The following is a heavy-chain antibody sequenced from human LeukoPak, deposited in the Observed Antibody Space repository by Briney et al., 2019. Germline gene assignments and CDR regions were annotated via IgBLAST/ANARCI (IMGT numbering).Heavy chain of an antibody. CDR1: GFTFSSYE. J-gene: IGHJ4*02. V-gene: IGHV3-48*03. CDR2: IGSSGSTI. CDR3: ARDTTPCDY. D-gene: IGHD1-26*01. Sequence: GGSLRLSCAASGFTFSSYEMNWVRQAPGKGLEWVSYIGSSGSTIYYADSVKGRFTISRDNAKNSLYLQMNSLRAEDTAVYYCARDTTPCDYWGQGTLVTVSS.